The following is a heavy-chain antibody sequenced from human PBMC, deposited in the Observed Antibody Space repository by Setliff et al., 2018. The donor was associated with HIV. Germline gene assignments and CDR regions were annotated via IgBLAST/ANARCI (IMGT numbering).Heavy chain of an antibody. Sequence: SVKVSCKASGFTFNHYALSWVRQAPGQRPEWMGGTNPLVGLADYAQKFQGRLTLTGDKSTNIVYMDLSSLTFEDTAVYFCVRDPWGSGSFGSIHFWGPGTLVTVSS. CDR1: GFTFNHYA. J-gene: IGHJ4*02. D-gene: IGHD3-10*01. CDR3: VRDPWGSGSFGSIHF. CDR2: TNPLVGLA. V-gene: IGHV1-69*10.